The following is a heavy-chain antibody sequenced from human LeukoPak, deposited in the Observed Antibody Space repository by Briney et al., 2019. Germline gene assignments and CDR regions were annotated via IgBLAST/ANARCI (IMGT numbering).Heavy chain of an antibody. Sequence: PGRSLRLSCAASGFTFDDYAMHWVRQAPGKGLEWVSGISWNSGSIGYADSVKGRFTISRDNAKNSLYLQMNSLRAEDTALYYCAKDAFARLTMMGNWFDPWGQGTLVTVSS. CDR1: GFTFDDYA. D-gene: IGHD3-22*01. CDR2: ISWNSGSI. V-gene: IGHV3-9*01. J-gene: IGHJ5*02. CDR3: AKDAFARLTMMGNWFDP.